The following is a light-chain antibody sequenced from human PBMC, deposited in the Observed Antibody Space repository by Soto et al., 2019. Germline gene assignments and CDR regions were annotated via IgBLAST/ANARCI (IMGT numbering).Light chain of an antibody. J-gene: IGLJ2*01. V-gene: IGLV1-44*01. Sequence: VLTQPPSASGTPGQRVTISCSGSSSNIGSNTVNWYQQLPGTAPKLLIYSNNQRPSGVPDRFSGSKSGTSASLAISGLQSEDEADYYCAAWDDSLNVLFGGGTKLTVL. CDR2: SNN. CDR1: SSNIGSNT. CDR3: AAWDDSLNVL.